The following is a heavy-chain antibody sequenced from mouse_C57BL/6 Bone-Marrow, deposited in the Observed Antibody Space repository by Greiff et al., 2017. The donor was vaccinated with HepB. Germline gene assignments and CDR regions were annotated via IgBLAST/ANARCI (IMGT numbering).Heavy chain of an antibody. D-gene: IGHD2-10*02. V-gene: IGHV2-5*01. CDR1: GFSLTSYG. CDR3: AKMFCSRYGNYEGDY. CDR2: IWRGGST. J-gene: IGHJ4*01. Sequence: QVQLQQSGPGLVQPSQSLSITCTVSGFSLTSYGVHWVRQSPGKGLEWLGVIWRGGSTDYNAAFMSRLSITKDNSKSQVFFKMNRLQADDTAIYYCAKMFCSRYGNYEGDYWGQGTSVTVSS.